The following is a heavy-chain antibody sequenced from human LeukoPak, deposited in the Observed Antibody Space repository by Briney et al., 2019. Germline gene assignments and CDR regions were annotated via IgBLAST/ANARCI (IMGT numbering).Heavy chain of an antibody. CDR1: GYSISSGYY. CDR2: IYHSGST. J-gene: IGHJ5*02. D-gene: IGHD1-14*01. Sequence: SETLSLTCTVSGYSISSGYYWGWIRQPPGKGLEWIGSIYHSGSTYYNPSLKSRVTISVDTSKNQFSLKLSSVTAADTAVYYCARDPDPRGDPWGQGTLVTVSS. V-gene: IGHV4-38-2*02. CDR3: ARDPDPRGDP.